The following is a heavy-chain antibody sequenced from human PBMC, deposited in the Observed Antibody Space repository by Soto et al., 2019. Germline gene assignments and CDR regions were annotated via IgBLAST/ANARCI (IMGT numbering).Heavy chain of an antibody. CDR3: ARWYYDSGGYYVYYFDY. V-gene: IGHV1-3*01. D-gene: IGHD3-22*01. J-gene: IGHJ4*02. CDR2: INAGNGNK. Sequence: DSVKVSCKASGYTLTSYAMHWVRQAPGQRLEWMGWINAGNGNKKYSQKFQGRVTITRDTSASTAYMELSSLRSEDTAVYYCARWYYDSGGYYVYYFDYWGQGTLVTVS. CDR1: GYTLTSYA.